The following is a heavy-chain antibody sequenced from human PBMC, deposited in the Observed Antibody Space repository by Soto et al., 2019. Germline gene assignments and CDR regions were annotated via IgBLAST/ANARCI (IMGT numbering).Heavy chain of an antibody. CDR1: SYTFSSYA. CDR3: ARSGSGSYEERGMDV. V-gene: IGHV1-69*13. CDR2: ITPIFGTA. J-gene: IGHJ6*02. Sequence: ASVKVSCKAPSYTFSSYAISWVRQAPGQGLEWMGGITPIFGTANYAQKFQGRVTITADESTSTAYMELSSLRSEDTAVYYCARSGSGSYEERGMDVWGQGTTVTVSS. D-gene: IGHD3-10*01.